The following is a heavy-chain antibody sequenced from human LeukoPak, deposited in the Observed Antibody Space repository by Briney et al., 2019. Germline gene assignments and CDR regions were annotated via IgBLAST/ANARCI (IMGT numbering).Heavy chain of an antibody. CDR3: ARGKTSDDIVEDAFDI. CDR2: SSSSSTI. Sequence: QPGGSLRLSCIGSTFTFSDYGMHWVRQAPGKGLEFSSSSSTIHYADPVKGRFTISRDNAKNSLYLQMNSLRAEDTAVYYCARGKTSDDIVEDAFDIWGQGTMVAVSS. J-gene: IGHJ3*02. D-gene: IGHD2-15*01. V-gene: IGHV3-48*04. CDR1: TFTFSDYG.